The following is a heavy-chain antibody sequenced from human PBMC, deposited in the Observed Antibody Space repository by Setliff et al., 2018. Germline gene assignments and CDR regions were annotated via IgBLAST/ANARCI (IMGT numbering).Heavy chain of an antibody. J-gene: IGHJ6*03. V-gene: IGHV1-69*10. D-gene: IGHD2-21*02. CDR1: GGTFSSYA. Sequence: GASVKVSCKASGGTFSSYAISWVRQAPGQGLEWMGGIIPILGIANYAQKFQGRVTITADKSTSTAYMELSSLRSEDTAVYYCARAVAPRDNYYYMDVWGKGTTVTAP. CDR3: ARAVAPRDNYYYMDV. CDR2: IIPILGIA.